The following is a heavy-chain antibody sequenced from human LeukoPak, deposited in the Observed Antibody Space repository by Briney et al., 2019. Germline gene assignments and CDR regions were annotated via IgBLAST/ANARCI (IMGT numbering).Heavy chain of an antibody. V-gene: IGHV3-21*01. CDR3: ARLGSSGMIHGNLDY. D-gene: IGHD3-16*01. CDR1: GFTFSNYE. J-gene: IGHJ4*02. Sequence: GRSLRLSCAASGFTFSNYEMNWVRQAPGKGQEWVSSIDTTTTFIYYANSVKGRFTISRDNAKMSLYLQMHGLRAEDTAMYYGARLGSSGMIHGNLDYWGQGTLVTVSS. CDR2: IDTTTTFI.